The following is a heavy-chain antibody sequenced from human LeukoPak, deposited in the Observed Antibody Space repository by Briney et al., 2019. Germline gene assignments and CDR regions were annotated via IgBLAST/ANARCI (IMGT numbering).Heavy chain of an antibody. D-gene: IGHD3-10*01. CDR1: GFTFSSYG. Sequence: GRSLRLSCAASGFTFSSYGMHWVRQAPGKGLEWVAVISYDGSNKYYADSVKGRFTISRDDSKNTLYLQMISLRAEDTALYYCARIVSGAVDYWGQGTLVTVSS. CDR2: ISYDGSNK. CDR3: ARIVSGAVDY. V-gene: IGHV3-30*03. J-gene: IGHJ4*02.